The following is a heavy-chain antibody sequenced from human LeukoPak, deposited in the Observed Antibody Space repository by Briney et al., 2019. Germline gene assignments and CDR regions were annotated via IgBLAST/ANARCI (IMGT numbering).Heavy chain of an antibody. CDR3: ARSQEVVVFTTTIGLFDY. CDR1: GYTFTGYY. Sequence: ASVKVSCKASGYTFTGYYMHWVRQAPGQGLEWMGWINPNSGGTNYAQKFQGRVTMTRDTSISTAYMELSRLRSDDTAVYYCARSQEVVVFTTTIGLFDYWGQGTLVTVSS. D-gene: IGHD3-22*01. CDR2: INPNSGGT. V-gene: IGHV1-2*02. J-gene: IGHJ4*02.